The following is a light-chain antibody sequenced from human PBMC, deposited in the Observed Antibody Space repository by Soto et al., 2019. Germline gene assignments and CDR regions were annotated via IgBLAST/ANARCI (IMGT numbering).Light chain of an antibody. CDR2: NGR. J-gene: IGLJ3*02. CDR3: QVRESPSDHSVV. V-gene: IGLV3-21*02. CDR1: NFGTKG. Sequence: SYELTQPPSVSVAPGQRAGKPVGEDNFGTKGVHWYQQKPGQAPELVVYNGRDRPSGIPERFSGSNSGNTATLTITRVEAGDEADFYCQVRESPSDHSVVFGGGTKLTVL.